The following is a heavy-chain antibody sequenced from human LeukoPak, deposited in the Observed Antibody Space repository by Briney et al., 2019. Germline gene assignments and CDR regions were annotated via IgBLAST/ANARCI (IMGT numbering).Heavy chain of an antibody. D-gene: IGHD3-10*01. Sequence: GGSLRLSCAASGFTFSSYSMNWVRQAPGKGLEWVSSISSSSSTIYYADSVKGRFTISRDNAKSSLYLQMNSLRAEDTAVYYCASTMVRGVPTFPVDYWGQGTLVTVSS. CDR1: GFTFSSYS. J-gene: IGHJ4*02. CDR2: ISSSSSTI. V-gene: IGHV3-21*04. CDR3: ASTMVRGVPTFPVDY.